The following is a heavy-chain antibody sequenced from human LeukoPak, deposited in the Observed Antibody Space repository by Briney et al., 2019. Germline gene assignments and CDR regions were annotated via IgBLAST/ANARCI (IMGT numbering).Heavy chain of an antibody. CDR3: ARARIYNGNPNWIDV. J-gene: IGHJ5*02. Sequence: PGGSLRLSCAASGFTFDDYGMSWVRQAPGKGLEWIGGIYYSGSTYYNPSLKSRVTISVDTSKNQFSLKLSSVTAADRAVYFCARARIYNGNPNWIDVWGQGVLVTVSS. CDR1: GFTFDDYG. CDR2: IYYSGST. V-gene: IGHV4-38-2*01. D-gene: IGHD2-8*01.